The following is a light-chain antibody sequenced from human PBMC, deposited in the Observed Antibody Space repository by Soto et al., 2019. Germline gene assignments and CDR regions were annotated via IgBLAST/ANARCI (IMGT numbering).Light chain of an antibody. J-gene: IGKJ2*01. CDR2: DAS. CDR1: QRVSSSY. Sequence: EIVLTQSPATLSLSPGERATLSCGASQRVSSSYLAWYQQKRGLAPRLLIYDASSRAIGIPDRFSGSGSGTDFTLTISRLEPEDFAVYYCQQYCSSPYTFGQGTKLEIQ. V-gene: IGKV3D-20*01. CDR3: QQYCSSPYT.